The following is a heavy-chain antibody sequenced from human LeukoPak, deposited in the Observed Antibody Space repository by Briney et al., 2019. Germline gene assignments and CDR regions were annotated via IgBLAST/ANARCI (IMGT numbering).Heavy chain of an antibody. CDR1: GGTFSSYA. J-gene: IGHJ4*02. V-gene: IGHV1-69*04. CDR3: ARILGRSYDSSGYYGDY. CDR2: IIPIIGIA. Sequence: GASVKVSCKASGGTFSSYAISWVRQAPGQGLEWMGRIIPIIGIANYAQKFQGRVTITADKSTSTAYMELSSLRSEDTAVYYCARILGRSYDSSGYYGDYWGQGTLVTVSS. D-gene: IGHD3-22*01.